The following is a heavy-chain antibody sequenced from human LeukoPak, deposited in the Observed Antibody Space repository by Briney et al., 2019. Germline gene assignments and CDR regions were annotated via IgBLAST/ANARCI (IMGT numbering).Heavy chain of an antibody. D-gene: IGHD3-22*01. Sequence: SETLSLTCAVSGYSISSGYYWGWIRQPPGKGLEWSGSIYHSGSTYYNPSLKSRAPISVHTSKNQFSLKLTSVTAADTAVYFCARRVVTIGDDAFDIWGQGTMVTVSS. CDR1: GYSISSGYY. CDR3: ARRVVTIGDDAFDI. J-gene: IGHJ3*02. V-gene: IGHV4-38-2*01. CDR2: IYHSGST.